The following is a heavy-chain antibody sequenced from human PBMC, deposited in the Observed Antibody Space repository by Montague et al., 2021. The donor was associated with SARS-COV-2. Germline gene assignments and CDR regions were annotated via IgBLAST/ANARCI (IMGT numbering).Heavy chain of an antibody. CDR1: EFTFSNYA. Sequence: SLRLSCPASEFTFSNYAMHWVRQAPGKGLEWVAVISYDGSNKYYADSVKGRFTISRDNSKNTLYLQMNSLRAEDTAVYYCVGQLLFHYYGMDVWGQGTTVTVSS. J-gene: IGHJ6*02. V-gene: IGHV3-30*04. CDR3: VGQLLFHYYGMDV. D-gene: IGHD2-2*01. CDR2: ISYDGSNK.